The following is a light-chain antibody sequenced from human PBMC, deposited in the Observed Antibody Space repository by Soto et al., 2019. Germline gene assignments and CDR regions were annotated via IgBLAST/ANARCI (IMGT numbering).Light chain of an antibody. CDR3: QESYSTPPT. V-gene: IGKV1-39*01. J-gene: IGKJ2*01. CDR2: AAS. CDR1: QSISGY. Sequence: DIQVTQSPSSLSASVGDRVTITCRASQSISGYVNWYQQKPGKPPKLLIYAASHLQSGVPLRFSGSGYGADFTLTISSLQPDYFATYYCQESYSTPPTFGQGTKLEIK.